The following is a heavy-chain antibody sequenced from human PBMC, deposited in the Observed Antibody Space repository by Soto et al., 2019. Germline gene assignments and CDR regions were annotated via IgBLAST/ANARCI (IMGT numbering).Heavy chain of an antibody. J-gene: IGHJ6*02. CDR1: GFTFDDYT. Sequence: GGSLRLSCAASGFTFDDYTMHWVRQAPGKGLEWVSLISWDGGSTYYADSVKGRFTISRDNSKNSLYLQMNSLRTEDTALYYCAKDIWDPSYMGWEPAPLKTRGSYYYYGMDVWGQGTTVTVSS. CDR2: ISWDGGST. D-gene: IGHD1-26*01. V-gene: IGHV3-43*01. CDR3: AKDIWDPSYMGWEPAPLKTRGSYYYYGMDV.